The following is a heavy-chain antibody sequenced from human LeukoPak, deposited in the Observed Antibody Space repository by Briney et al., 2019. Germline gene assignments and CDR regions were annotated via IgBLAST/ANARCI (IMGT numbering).Heavy chain of an antibody. D-gene: IGHD3-16*01. CDR1: GFTFSSYS. CDR3: ARDRMITFGGVYYYGMDV. CDR2: ISSSSSYI. J-gene: IGHJ6*02. V-gene: IGHV3-21*01. Sequence: GGSLRLSCAASGFTFSSYSMNWVRQAPGKGLEWVSSISSSSSYIYYADSVKGRFTIPRDNAKNSLYLQMNSLRAEDTAVYYCARDRMITFGGVYYYGMDVWGQGTTVTVSS.